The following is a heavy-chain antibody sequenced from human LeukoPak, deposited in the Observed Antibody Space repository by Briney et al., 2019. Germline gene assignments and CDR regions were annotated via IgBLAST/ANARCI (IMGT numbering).Heavy chain of an antibody. CDR2: ISSDGNNK. Sequence: GGSLRLSCVASGFTFSNYGLHWVRQAPGKGLEWVAVISSDGNNKYYADSVKGRFTISRDNSKNTLYLQMNSLRTEDTAVYYCAKSYFGSGNYYSPLVYYFDYWGRGTLVTVSS. J-gene: IGHJ4*02. CDR3: AKSYFGSGNYYSPLVYYFDY. CDR1: GFTFSNYG. V-gene: IGHV3-30*18. D-gene: IGHD3-10*01.